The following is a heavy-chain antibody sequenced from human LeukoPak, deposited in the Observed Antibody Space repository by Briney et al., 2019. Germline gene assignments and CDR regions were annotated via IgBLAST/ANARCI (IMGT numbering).Heavy chain of an antibody. J-gene: IGHJ4*02. CDR2: ISGSGGST. D-gene: IGHD6-13*01. CDR3: AKGTAGAGLYSRSYYFDY. V-gene: IGHV3-23*01. CDR1: GFTFSSYA. Sequence: PGGSLRLSCAASGFTFSSYAMIWGRQAPGKGLEWVSAISGSGGSTYYADSVKGRFTISRDNSKTTLYLQMNSPRAENTAVYYCAKGTAGAGLYSRSYYFDYWGQGTLVTVSS.